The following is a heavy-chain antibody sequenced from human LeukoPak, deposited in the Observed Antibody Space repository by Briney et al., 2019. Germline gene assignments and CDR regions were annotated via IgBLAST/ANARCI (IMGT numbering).Heavy chain of an antibody. V-gene: IGHV4-39*07. J-gene: IGHJ3*02. CDR1: GDSIRSSSYY. CDR3: ARVRDSTSDAFDI. Sequence: SETLSLTCTVSGDSIRSSSYYWGWIRQPPGKGLEWIGYIYHSGSTYYNPSLKSRVTISVDRSKNQFSLKLSSVTAADTAVYYCARVRDSTSDAFDIWGQGTMVTVSS. CDR2: IYHSGST. D-gene: IGHD2-2*01.